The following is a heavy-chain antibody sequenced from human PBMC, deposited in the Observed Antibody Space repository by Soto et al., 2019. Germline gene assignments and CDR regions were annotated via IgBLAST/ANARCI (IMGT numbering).Heavy chain of an antibody. V-gene: IGHV4-39*01. CDR3: AGRSSLASVQVYFGEISNYNWFDP. CDR1: NGSISSAIYY. J-gene: IGHJ5*02. D-gene: IGHD3-10*01. Sequence: SETLSLTCTVSNGSISSAIYYWGWIRQPPGKGLEWIGSIYHGGSTYYNPSLQGRVTISVDTSKNQFSLKLSSVTAADTAVYFCAGRSSLASVQVYFGEISNYNWFDPWGQGTLVTVSS. CDR2: IYHGGST.